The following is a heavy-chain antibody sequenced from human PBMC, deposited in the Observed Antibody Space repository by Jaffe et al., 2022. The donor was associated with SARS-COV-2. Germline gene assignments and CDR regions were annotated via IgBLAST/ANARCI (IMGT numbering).Heavy chain of an antibody. J-gene: IGHJ3*02. Sequence: QVQLQESGPGLVKPSETLSLTCTVSGGSISSYYWSWIRQPPGKGLEWIGYIYYSGSTNYNPSLKSRVTISVDTSKNQFSLKLSSVTAADTAVYYCARGGYYYDSMWAFDIWGQGTMVTVSS. V-gene: IGHV4-59*01. D-gene: IGHD3-22*01. CDR1: GGSISSYY. CDR3: ARGGYYYDSMWAFDI. CDR2: IYYSGST.